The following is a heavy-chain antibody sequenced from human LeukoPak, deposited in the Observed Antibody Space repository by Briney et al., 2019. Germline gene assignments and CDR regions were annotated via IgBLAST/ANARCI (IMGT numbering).Heavy chain of an antibody. J-gene: IGHJ4*02. CDR2: IYPGASDT. V-gene: IGHV5-51*01. CDR1: GYGFTSYW. D-gene: IGHD5-24*01. Sequence: GESLKISCKGSGYGFTSYWIGWVRQMPGKGLEWMGIIYPGASDTRYSPSFQGQVTFSADKSITTAYLQWSSLKASDTAIYYCARRADAYNNFDYWGQGTLVTVSS. CDR3: ARRADAYNNFDY.